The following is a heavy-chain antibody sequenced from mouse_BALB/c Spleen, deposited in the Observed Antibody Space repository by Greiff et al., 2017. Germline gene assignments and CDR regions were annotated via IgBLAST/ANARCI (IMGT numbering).Heavy chain of an antibody. CDR2: IYPSDSYT. CDR3: ARGDYPSFIAY. D-gene: IGHD2-4*01. V-gene: IGHV1-69*02. Sequence: QVQLQQPGAELVRPGASVKLSCKASGYTFTCYWINWVKQRPGQGLEWIGNIYPSDSYTNYNQKFKDKATLTVDKSSSTAYMELSSLTSEDSAVYYCARGDYPSFIAYWGQGTLVTVSA. CDR1: GYTFTCYW. J-gene: IGHJ3*01.